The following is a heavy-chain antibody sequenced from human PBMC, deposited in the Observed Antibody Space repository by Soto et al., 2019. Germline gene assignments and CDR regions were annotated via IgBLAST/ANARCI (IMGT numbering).Heavy chain of an antibody. CDR3: ARGRSYGGNLIDY. CDR2: IIPIFGTA. V-gene: IGHV1-69*13. D-gene: IGHD4-17*01. J-gene: IGHJ4*02. Sequence: SVKVSCKASGGTFSSYAISWVRQAPGQGLEWMGGIIPIFGTANYAQKFQGRVTITADESTSTAYMELSSLRSEDTAVYCCARGRSYGGNLIDYWGQGTLVTVYS. CDR1: GGTFSSYA.